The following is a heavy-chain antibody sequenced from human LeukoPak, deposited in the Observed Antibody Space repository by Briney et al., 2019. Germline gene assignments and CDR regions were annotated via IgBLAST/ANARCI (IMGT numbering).Heavy chain of an antibody. CDR2: IKQDGSEK. Sequence: TGGSLRLSCAASGFTFSSYWMSWVRQAPGKGLEWVVNIKQDGSEKYYVDSVKGRFTISRDNAKNSLYLQMNSLRAEDTAVYYCARWGKYNWNYVFGYWGQGTLVTVSS. CDR1: GFTFSSYW. D-gene: IGHD1-7*01. J-gene: IGHJ4*02. V-gene: IGHV3-7*01. CDR3: ARWGKYNWNYVFGY.